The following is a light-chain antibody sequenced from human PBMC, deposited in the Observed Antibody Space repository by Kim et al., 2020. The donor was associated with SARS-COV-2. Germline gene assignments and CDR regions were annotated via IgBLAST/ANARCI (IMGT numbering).Light chain of an antibody. CDR1: SSKIGSNA. Sequence: QSVLTQPPSASGTPGQRVTISCSGNSSKIGSNAVTWCQQLPGTAPKLLIYNINQRPSGVPDRFSGSKSDTSASLAISGLQSEDEADYYCAVWDDSLNGVVFGGGTQLTVL. J-gene: IGLJ2*01. CDR3: AVWDDSLNGVV. CDR2: NIN. V-gene: IGLV1-44*01.